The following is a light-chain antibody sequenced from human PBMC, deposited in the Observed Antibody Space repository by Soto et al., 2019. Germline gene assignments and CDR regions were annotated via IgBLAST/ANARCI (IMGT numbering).Light chain of an antibody. CDR1: QSIATSQ. Sequence: EIVLTQSPGTLSLSPGERATLFCRASQSIATSQLAWYQQKPGQAPRLLIGASTRATGIPDRFSDSGSGTDFTLTISRLEPEDVAVYYCQQYYSTSYTFGQGTKLEIK. CDR3: QQYYSTSYT. J-gene: IGKJ2*01. V-gene: IGKV3-20*01. CDR2: GAS.